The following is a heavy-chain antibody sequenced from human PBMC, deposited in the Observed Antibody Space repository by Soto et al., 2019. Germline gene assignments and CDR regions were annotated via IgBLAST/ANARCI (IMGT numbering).Heavy chain of an antibody. CDR1: CGSVNSGSYY. Sequence: SETLSLTCTVSCGSVNSGSYYWTWIRQPPGKGLEWIGYVYDSGSFNYNPSLKSRVTISVDTSKNQFSLKLNSVTAADTAVYYCARGDYALVYWGQGTLVTVSS. V-gene: IGHV4-61*01. CDR3: ARGDYALVY. D-gene: IGHD3-16*01. CDR2: VYDSGSF. J-gene: IGHJ4*02.